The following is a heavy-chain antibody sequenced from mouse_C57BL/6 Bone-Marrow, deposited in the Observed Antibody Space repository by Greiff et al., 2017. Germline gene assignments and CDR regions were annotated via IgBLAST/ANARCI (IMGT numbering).Heavy chain of an antibody. CDR3: ARRWLPGDY. D-gene: IGHD2-3*01. CDR2: IYPRSGNT. V-gene: IGHV1-81*01. CDR1: GYTFTSYG. J-gene: IGHJ2*01. Sequence: VQLQESGAELARPGASVKLSCKASGYTFTSYGISWVKQRTGQGLEWIGEIYPRSGNTYYNEKFKGKATLTADKSSSTACMELRSLTSEDSAVYFCARRWLPGDYWGQGTTLTVSS.